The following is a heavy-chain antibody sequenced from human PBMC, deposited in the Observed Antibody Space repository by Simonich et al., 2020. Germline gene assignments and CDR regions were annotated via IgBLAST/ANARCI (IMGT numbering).Heavy chain of an antibody. CDR1: GFTLSSYA. Sequence: GGGLVQPGGSLRLSCAASGFTLSSYAMSWVRQAPGRVLEWVSAISGSGGSTYYADYMKGRFTISRDNSKNTLYLQMNSLRAEDTAVYYCAKDLGERITMIVVVIDAFDIWGQGTMVTVSS. J-gene: IGHJ3*02. CDR3: AKDLGERITMIVVVIDAFDI. D-gene: IGHD3-22*01. CDR2: ISGSGGST. V-gene: IGHV3-23*01.